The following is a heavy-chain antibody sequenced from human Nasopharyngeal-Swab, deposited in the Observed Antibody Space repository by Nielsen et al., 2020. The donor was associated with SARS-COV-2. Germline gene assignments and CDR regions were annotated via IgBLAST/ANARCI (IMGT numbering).Heavy chain of an antibody. V-gene: IGHV3-48*03. CDR2: ISSSGSTI. CDR3: ASGKGYYYGSGTFDY. CDR1: GFTFSSYE. D-gene: IGHD3-10*01. Sequence: GGPLRLSCAASGFTFSSYEMNWVRQAPGKGLEWVSYISSSGSTIYYADSVKGRFTISRDNAKNSLYLQMNSLRAEDTAVYYCASGKGYYYGSGTFDYWGQGTLVTVSS. J-gene: IGHJ4*02.